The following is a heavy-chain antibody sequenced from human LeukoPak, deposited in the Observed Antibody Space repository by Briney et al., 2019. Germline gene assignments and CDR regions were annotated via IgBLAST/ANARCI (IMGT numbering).Heavy chain of an antibody. CDR2: IYYSGTT. CDR1: GGSISSGDYY. Sequence: PSETLSLTCTVSGGSISSGDYYWSWIRQPPGKGLEWIGYIYYSGTTYYNPSLKSRVTISVDTSKNQFSLKLSSVTAADTAVYYCARDLDYGGNSGSNDYWGQGTLVTVSS. CDR3: ARDLDYGGNSGSNDY. J-gene: IGHJ4*02. D-gene: IGHD4-23*01. V-gene: IGHV4-30-4*01.